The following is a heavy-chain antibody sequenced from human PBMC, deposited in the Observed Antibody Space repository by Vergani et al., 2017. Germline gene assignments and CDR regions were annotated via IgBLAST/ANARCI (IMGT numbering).Heavy chain of an antibody. D-gene: IGHD4-17*01. CDR1: GFTFIMHA. Sequence: EVQLLESGGDLVQPGGSLRLSCAASGFTFIMHAMSWVRQAPGKGLEWVSTLSASDRRTHYADSVKGRFTISRDISKNTLFLHMNSLRPEDTAVYHCARPSAPGDYDALDIWGQGTMVTVSS. CDR3: ARPSAPGDYDALDI. CDR2: LSASDRRT. V-gene: IGHV3-23*01. J-gene: IGHJ3*02.